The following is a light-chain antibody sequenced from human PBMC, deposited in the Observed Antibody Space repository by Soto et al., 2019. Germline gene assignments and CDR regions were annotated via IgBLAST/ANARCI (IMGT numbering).Light chain of an antibody. V-gene: IGLV2-23*03. J-gene: IGLJ2*01. CDR3: CSYAGSSTFVV. Sequence: QSALTQPASGSGSPGQSITISCTGTSSDVGSYNPVSWYQQHPGKAPKLMIYEGSKRPSGVSNRFSGSKSGNTASLAISGLQAEDEADYYCCSYAGSSTFVVFGGGTKLTVL. CDR2: EGS. CDR1: SSDVGSYNP.